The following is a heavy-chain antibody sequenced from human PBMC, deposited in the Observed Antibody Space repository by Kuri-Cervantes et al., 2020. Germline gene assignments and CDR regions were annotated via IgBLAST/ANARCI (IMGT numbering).Heavy chain of an antibody. V-gene: IGHV3-11*01. CDR2: ISSSGSTI. D-gene: IGHD6-13*01. CDR1: GFTFSDYY. J-gene: IGHJ4*02. Sequence: LSLTCAASGFTFSDYYMSRIRQAPGKGLEWVSYISSSGSTIYYADSVKGRFTISRDNAKNSLYLQMNSLRAEDTAVYYCARVTAAAALDYWGQGTLVTVSS. CDR3: ARVTAAAALDY.